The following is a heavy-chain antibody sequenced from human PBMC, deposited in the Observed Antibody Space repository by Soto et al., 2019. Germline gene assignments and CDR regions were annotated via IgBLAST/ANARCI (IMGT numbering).Heavy chain of an antibody. CDR1: GGTFSSYT. CDR3: AKINGYYYYYMDV. J-gene: IGHJ6*03. CDR2: IIPILGIA. Sequence: GASVKVSCKASGGTFSSYTISWVRLAPGQGLEWMGRIIPILGIANYAQKFQGRVTITADKSTSTAYMELSSLRSEDTAVYYCAKINGYYYYYMDVWGKGTTVTVSS. V-gene: IGHV1-69*02.